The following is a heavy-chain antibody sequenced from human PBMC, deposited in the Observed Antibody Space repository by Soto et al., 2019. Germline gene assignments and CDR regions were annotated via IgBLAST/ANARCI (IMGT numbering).Heavy chain of an antibody. CDR2: IIPIFGTA. Sequence: ASVKVSCKASGGTFSSYAISWVRQAPGQGLEWMGGIIPIFGTANYAQKFQGRVTITADESTSTAHMELSSLRSEDTAVYYCARSDQWPHRFDYYYYYGMDVWGQGTTVTVSS. CDR3: ARSDQWPHRFDYYYYYGMDV. D-gene: IGHD6-19*01. V-gene: IGHV1-69*13. J-gene: IGHJ6*02. CDR1: GGTFSSYA.